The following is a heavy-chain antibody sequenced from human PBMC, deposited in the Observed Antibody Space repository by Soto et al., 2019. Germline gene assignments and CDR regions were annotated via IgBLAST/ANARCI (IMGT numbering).Heavy chain of an antibody. CDR2: ITYDGSNQ. V-gene: IGHV3-30-3*01. CDR3: ARAPSGSYPEFDY. J-gene: IGHJ4*02. Sequence: GSLRLSCAASGFIFSSYTMHWVRQAPGKGLEWVGVITYDGSNQYYADSVKGRFTISRDNSRNMLFLQMNSLRPDDTAVYYCARAPSGSYPEFDYWGQGTLVTVSS. CDR1: GFIFSSYT. D-gene: IGHD1-26*01.